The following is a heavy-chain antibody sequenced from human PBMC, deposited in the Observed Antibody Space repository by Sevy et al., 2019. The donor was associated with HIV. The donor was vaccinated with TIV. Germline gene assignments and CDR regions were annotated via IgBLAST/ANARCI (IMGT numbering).Heavy chain of an antibody. CDR3: ATPRGTDWYEGAGGYFDL. Sequence: SETLSLTCTVSGGSIRINSYYWGWVRQPPGKGLEWIGSIYHTGSTSYNPSLKSRVTISVDTSKNNFSLRLTSVTAADTAVYYCATPRGTDWYEGAGGYFDLWGRGTLVTVSS. J-gene: IGHJ2*01. CDR2: IYHTGST. V-gene: IGHV4-39*02. CDR1: GGSIRINSYY. D-gene: IGHD6-19*01.